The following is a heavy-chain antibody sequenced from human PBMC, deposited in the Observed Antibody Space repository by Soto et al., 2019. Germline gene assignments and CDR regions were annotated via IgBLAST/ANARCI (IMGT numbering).Heavy chain of an antibody. J-gene: IGHJ4*02. V-gene: IGHV4-31*03. D-gene: IGHD3-10*01. CDR1: GGSLSSGGYY. CDR3: ARGVTMVRGVIHTPYFDY. Sequence: QVQLQESGPGLVKPSQTLSLTCTVSGGSLSSGGYYWSWIRQHPGKGLEWIGYIYYSGSTYYNPSTKSRVTISVDTSKNQFSLKLSSVTAAHTAVYYCARGVTMVRGVIHTPYFDYWGQGTLVTVSS. CDR2: IYYSGST.